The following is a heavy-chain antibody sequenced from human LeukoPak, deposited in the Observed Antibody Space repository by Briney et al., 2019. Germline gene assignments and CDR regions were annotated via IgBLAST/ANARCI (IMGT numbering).Heavy chain of an antibody. J-gene: IGHJ4*02. V-gene: IGHV3-23*01. Sequence: PGGSLTLSCAASGFTFSSYAMSWIRQAPGKGLEWVSGISGSAYSTYYADSVQGRFTISRDISKNTLYLQMNSLRAEDTAVYYCAKVAGYSGYDYPDYWGQGTLVTVSS. CDR3: AKVAGYSGYDYPDY. CDR1: GFTFSSYA. CDR2: ISGSAYST. D-gene: IGHD5-12*01.